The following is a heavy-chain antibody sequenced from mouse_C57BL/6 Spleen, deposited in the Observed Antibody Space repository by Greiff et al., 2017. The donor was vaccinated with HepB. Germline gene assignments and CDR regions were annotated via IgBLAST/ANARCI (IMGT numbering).Heavy chain of an antibody. Sequence: DVHLVESGGGLVKPGGSLKLSCAASGFTFSSYAMSWVRQTPEKRLEWVATISDGGSYTYYPDNVKGRFTISRDNAKNNLYLQRSHLKSEDTAMYYCARDVGRLYYFDYWGQGTTLTVSS. J-gene: IGHJ2*01. CDR1: GFTFSSYA. D-gene: IGHD4-1*01. CDR3: ARDVGRLYYFDY. V-gene: IGHV5-4*01. CDR2: ISDGGSYT.